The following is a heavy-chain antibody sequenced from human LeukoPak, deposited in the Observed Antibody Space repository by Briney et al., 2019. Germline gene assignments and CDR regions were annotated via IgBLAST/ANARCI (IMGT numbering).Heavy chain of an antibody. J-gene: IGHJ4*02. D-gene: IGHD3-10*01. CDR1: GYTFTSYY. CDR3: ARAWGYGSGSYYNKPFDY. V-gene: IGHV1-46*01. CDR2: INPSGGST. Sequence: ASVKVSCKASGYTFTSYYMHWVRQAPGQGLEWMGIINPSGGSTSYAQKFQGRVTMTRDTSTSTVYMELSSLRSEGTAVYYCARAWGYGSGSYYNKPFDYWGQGTLVTVSS.